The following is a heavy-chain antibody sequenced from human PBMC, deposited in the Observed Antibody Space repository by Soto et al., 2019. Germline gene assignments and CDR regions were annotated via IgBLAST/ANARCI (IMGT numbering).Heavy chain of an antibody. D-gene: IGHD3-22*01. CDR2: IVVGSGST. J-gene: IGHJ6*02. Sequence: SVKVSCKASGFTFTSSAVQWVRQARGQRLEWIGWIVVGSGSTNYAQKFQESVTITRDLSTSTAYMELSSLRSEDTAVYYCASGPEYYDLKSSYFSYGLDVWGQGTSVTVSX. V-gene: IGHV1-58*01. CDR1: GFTFTSSA. CDR3: ASGPEYYDLKSSYFSYGLDV.